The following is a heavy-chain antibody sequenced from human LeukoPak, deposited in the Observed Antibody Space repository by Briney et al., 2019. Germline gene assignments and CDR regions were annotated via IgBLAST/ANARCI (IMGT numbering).Heavy chain of an antibody. CDR3: ARARSDFWSGYQNYYYYGMDV. CDR2: IKQDGSEK. Sequence: GGSLRLSCAASGFTFSSYWMSWVRQAPGKGLEWVANIKQDGSEKYYVDSVKGRFTISRDNAKNSLYLQMNSLRAEDTAVYYCARARSDFWSGYQNYYYYGMDVWGQGTTVTVSS. D-gene: IGHD3-3*01. CDR1: GFTFSSYW. J-gene: IGHJ6*02. V-gene: IGHV3-7*01.